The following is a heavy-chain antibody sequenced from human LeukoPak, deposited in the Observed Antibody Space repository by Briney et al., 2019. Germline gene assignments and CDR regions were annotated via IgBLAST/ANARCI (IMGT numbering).Heavy chain of an antibody. CDR2: ISGSGGST. Sequence: GGSLRLSCAASGGTFSSYAMSWVRHAPGKGLEWVSHISGSGGSTYYAHSVKGRVTTSRDNSKNTLYLQMNRLRAQDTAVYYCAKGVSYQLLDAFDIWGEGTMVTVSS. CDR1: GGTFSSYA. J-gene: IGHJ3*02. CDR3: AKGVSYQLLDAFDI. D-gene: IGHD2-2*01. V-gene: IGHV3-23*01.